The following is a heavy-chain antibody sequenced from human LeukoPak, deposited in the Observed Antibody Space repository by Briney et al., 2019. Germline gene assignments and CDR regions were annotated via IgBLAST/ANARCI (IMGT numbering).Heavy chain of an antibody. V-gene: IGHV1-18*01. J-gene: IGHJ3*02. CDR3: ATVGYCSSPSCYSAFDI. D-gene: IGHD2-2*01. CDR1: GYTFTSYG. CDR2: IGIYNGNT. Sequence: ASVKVSCKASGYTFTSYGIGWVRQAPGQGFEWMGWIGIYNGNTNYAQKFQGRVTMTTDTSTSTAYMELRSLRSDDTAVYYCATVGYCSSPSCYSAFDIWGQGTMVTVSS.